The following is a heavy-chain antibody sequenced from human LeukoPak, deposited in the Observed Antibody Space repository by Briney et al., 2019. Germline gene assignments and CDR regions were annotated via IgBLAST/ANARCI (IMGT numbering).Heavy chain of an antibody. CDR2: ISYDGSNK. CDR1: GFTFSSYA. Sequence: GGSLRLSCAASGFTFSSYAMTWVRQAPGKGLEWVAVISYDGSNKYYADSVKGRFTISRDNSKNTLYLQMNSLRAEDTAVYYCARDRNIAVASYYFDYWGQGTLVTVSS. J-gene: IGHJ4*02. D-gene: IGHD6-19*01. V-gene: IGHV3-30*04. CDR3: ARDRNIAVASYYFDY.